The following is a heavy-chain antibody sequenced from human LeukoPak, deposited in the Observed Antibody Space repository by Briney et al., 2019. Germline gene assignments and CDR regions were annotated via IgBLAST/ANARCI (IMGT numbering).Heavy chain of an antibody. CDR1: GFTFSSYG. CDR2: IWYDGSNK. CDR3: ARTTHSGSYYNYFDY. J-gene: IGHJ4*02. Sequence: PGGSLRLSCAASGFTFSSYGMHWVRQAPGKGLEWVAVIWYDGSNKYYADSVTGRFTISRDNSKNTLYLQMNSLRAEDTAVYYCARTTHSGSYYNYFDYWGQGTLVTVSS. D-gene: IGHD3-10*01. V-gene: IGHV3-33*01.